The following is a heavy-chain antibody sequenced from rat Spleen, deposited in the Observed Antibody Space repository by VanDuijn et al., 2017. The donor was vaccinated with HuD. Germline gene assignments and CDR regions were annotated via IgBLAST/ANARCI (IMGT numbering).Heavy chain of an antibody. Sequence: QVQLKESGPGLVKPSLTLSLTCTVSGFSLSSYGVIWVRQPPGKGLEWMGVIWTGGSTAYNSLLKSRLSISRDTSKSQVFLKMNSLQTEDTATYDCARGGNYDWFAYWGQGTLVTVSS. CDR1: GFSLSSYG. D-gene: IGHD1-10*01. V-gene: IGHV2-13*01. CDR2: IWTGGST. CDR3: ARGGNYDWFAY. J-gene: IGHJ3*01.